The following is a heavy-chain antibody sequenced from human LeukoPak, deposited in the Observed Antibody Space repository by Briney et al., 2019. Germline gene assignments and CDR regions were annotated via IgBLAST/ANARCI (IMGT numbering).Heavy chain of an antibody. CDR1: GFTFSSYW. CDR2: INSDGSST. J-gene: IGHJ3*02. CDR3: ARDGTNSNAFEI. D-gene: IGHD4/OR15-4a*01. Sequence: AGGSLRLSCAASGFTFSSYWMHWVRQAPGKGLVWVSRINSDGSSTSCADSVKGRFTISRDNAKNTLYLQMNSLRAEDTAVYYCARDGTNSNAFEIWGQGTMVTVSS. V-gene: IGHV3-74*01.